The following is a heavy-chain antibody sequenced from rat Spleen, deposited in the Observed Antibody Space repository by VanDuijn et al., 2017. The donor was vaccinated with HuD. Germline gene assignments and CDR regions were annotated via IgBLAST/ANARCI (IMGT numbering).Heavy chain of an antibody. V-gene: IGHV5-27*01. CDR3: ARPDYSRFDY. Sequence: EVQLVESGGDLVQPGRSLKLSCAASGFTFSNYYMAWVRLAPTKGLEWVAFISTGGRSTYYRDSVKGRFTISRDNAKSTLYLQMDSLRSEDTATYYCARPDYSRFDYWGQGVMVTVSS. J-gene: IGHJ2*01. D-gene: IGHD1-2*01. CDR1: GFTFSNYY. CDR2: ISTGGRST.